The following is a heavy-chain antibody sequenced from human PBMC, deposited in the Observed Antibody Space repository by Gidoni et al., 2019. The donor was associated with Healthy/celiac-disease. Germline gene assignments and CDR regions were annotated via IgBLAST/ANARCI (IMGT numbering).Heavy chain of an antibody. J-gene: IGHJ4*02. CDR1: GFTFSSYG. CDR3: ARGGQQVPYYDFWSGYSPMYYFDY. V-gene: IGHV3-33*01. Sequence: QVQLVESGGGVVQPGRSLRLSCAASGFTFSSYGMPWVRQAPGKGLEWVAVIWYDGSNKYYADSVKGRFTISRDKSKNTLYLQMNSLRAEDTAVYYCARGGQQVPYYDFWSGYSPMYYFDYWGQGTLVTVSS. D-gene: IGHD3-3*01. CDR2: IWYDGSNK.